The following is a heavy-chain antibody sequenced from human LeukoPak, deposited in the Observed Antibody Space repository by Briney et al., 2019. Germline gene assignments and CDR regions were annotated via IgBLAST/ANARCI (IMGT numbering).Heavy chain of an antibody. V-gene: IGHV1-2*02. CDR3: ATHPPIVVVPAASSVVYYYYGMDV. D-gene: IGHD2-2*01. J-gene: IGHJ6*02. CDR2: INPNSGGT. Sequence: ASVKVSCKASGYTFTGYYMHWVRQAPGQGLEWMGWINPNSGGTNYAQKFQGRVTMTRDTSIGTAYMELSRLRSDDTAVYYCATHPPIVVVPAASSVVYYYYGMDVWGQGTTVTVSS. CDR1: GYTFTGYY.